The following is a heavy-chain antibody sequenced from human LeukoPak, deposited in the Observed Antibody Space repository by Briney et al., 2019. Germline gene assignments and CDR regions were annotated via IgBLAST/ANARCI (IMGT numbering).Heavy chain of an antibody. V-gene: IGHV1-69*04. CDR3: ARDSDSDYDSRYYFDY. J-gene: IGHJ4*02. CDR2: IIPILGIA. CDR1: GGTFSSYA. Sequence: ASVKVSCKASGGTFSSYAISWVRQAPGQGLEWMGRIIPILGIANYAQKFQGRVTITADKSTSTAYMELSSLRSEDTAVYYCARDSDSDYDSRYYFDYWGQGTLVTVSS. D-gene: IGHD3-3*01.